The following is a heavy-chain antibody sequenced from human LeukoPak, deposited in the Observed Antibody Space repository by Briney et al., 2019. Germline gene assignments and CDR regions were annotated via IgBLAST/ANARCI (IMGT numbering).Heavy chain of an antibody. V-gene: IGHV4-38-2*02. CDR1: NYSISTDYY. D-gene: IGHD3-22*01. J-gene: IGHJ3*02. CDR2: MYHSGST. Sequence: SETLSLTCTVSNYSISTDYYWGWIRQPPGKGLEWIGTMYHSGSTYYNPSLKSRVTISVDTSKNQFSLKLNSVTAADTAVYYCAKSNGYGLIDIWGQGTMVTVSS. CDR3: AKSNGYGLIDI.